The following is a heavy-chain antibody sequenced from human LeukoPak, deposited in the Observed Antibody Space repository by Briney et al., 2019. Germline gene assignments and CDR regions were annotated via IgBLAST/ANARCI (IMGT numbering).Heavy chain of an antibody. D-gene: IGHD3-10*01. J-gene: IGHJ4*02. CDR1: GYTFTGYY. CDR3: AREETSGGFDY. V-gene: IGHV1-2*06. Sequence: ASVKVSCKTSGYTFTGYYMHWVRQAPGQGLEWMGRINPNSGGTNYAQKFQGRVTMTRDTSISTAYMELSRLRSDDTAVYYCAREETSGGFDYWGQGTLVTVSS. CDR2: INPNSGGT.